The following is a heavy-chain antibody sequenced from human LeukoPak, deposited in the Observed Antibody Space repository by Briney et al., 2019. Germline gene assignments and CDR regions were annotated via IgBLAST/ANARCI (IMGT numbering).Heavy chain of an antibody. CDR3: ARGGVPPSMREVGYYYYMDV. CDR2: IIPIFGTA. D-gene: IGHD2-2*01. CDR1: GGTFISYA. V-gene: IGHV1-69*05. J-gene: IGHJ6*03. Sequence: GASVKVSCKASGGTFISYAISWVGQAAGQGLEWMGGIIPIFGTANYAQKFQGRVTITTDESTSTAYMELSSLRSEDTAVYYCARGGVPPSMREVGYYYYMDVWGKGTTVTVSS.